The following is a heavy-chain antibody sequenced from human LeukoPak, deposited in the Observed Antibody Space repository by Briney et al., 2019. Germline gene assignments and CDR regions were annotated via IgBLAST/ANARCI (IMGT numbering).Heavy chain of an antibody. J-gene: IGHJ3*01. V-gene: IGHV5-51*01. D-gene: IGHD6-19*01. Sequence: GESLKISCKGSGYTFTCCCIAWVRQMPGKGLEWMGIIYPGDSDTRYSPSFQGQVIISADKSISTAYLQWCSLTASDTAMYYCARTDSCNTGWYGALDLWVRGTMVTVSS. CDR3: ARTDSCNTGWYGALDL. CDR2: IYPGDSDT. CDR1: GYTFTCCC.